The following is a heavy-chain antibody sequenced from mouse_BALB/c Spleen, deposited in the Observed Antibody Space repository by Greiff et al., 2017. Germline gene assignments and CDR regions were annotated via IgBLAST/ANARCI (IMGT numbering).Heavy chain of an antibody. CDR2: IYPGNGDT. V-gene: IGHV1-12*01. J-gene: IGHJ3*01. CDR3: ARGGYDGGFAY. CDR1: GYTFTSYN. D-gene: IGHD2-2*01. Sequence: LQQPGAELVKPGASVKMSCKASGYTFTSYNMHWVKQTPGQGLEWIGAIYPGNGDTSYNQKFKGKATLTADKSSSTAYMQLSSLTSEDSAVYYCARGGYDGGFAYWGQGTLVTVSA.